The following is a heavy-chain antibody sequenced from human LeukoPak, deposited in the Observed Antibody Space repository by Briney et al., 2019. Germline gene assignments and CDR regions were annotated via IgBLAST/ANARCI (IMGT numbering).Heavy chain of an antibody. D-gene: IGHD2-2*01. CDR1: GFTFCSYW. CDR2: IKQDGSEK. J-gene: IGHJ4*02. CDR3: ATEELYYCSRTSCQLFDY. Sequence: GGSLRLSCAASGFTFCSYWMSWVRQAPGKGLEWVANIKQDGSEKYYVDSVKGRFTISRDNAKNSLYLQMNSLRAEDTAVYYCATEELYYCSRTSCQLFDYWGQGTLVTVSS. V-gene: IGHV3-7*01.